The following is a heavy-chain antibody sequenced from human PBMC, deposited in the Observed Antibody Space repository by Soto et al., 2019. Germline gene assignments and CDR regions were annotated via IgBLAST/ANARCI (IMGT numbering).Heavy chain of an antibody. CDR1: GYTFTTYD. J-gene: IGHJ4*02. CDR2: MNPYSGNT. D-gene: IGHD6-25*01. Sequence: ASVKVSCKASGYTFTTYDISWVRQATGQGLEWMGWMNPYSGNTGYAQKFQGRVTVTRYTSISTVYMELSGLRPDDTAVYYCARRKERSGPHYFDYWGQGSQVTVS. V-gene: IGHV1-8*01. CDR3: ARRKERSGPHYFDY.